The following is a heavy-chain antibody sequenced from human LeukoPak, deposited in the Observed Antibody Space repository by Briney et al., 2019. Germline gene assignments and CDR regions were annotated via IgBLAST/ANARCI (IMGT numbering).Heavy chain of an antibody. Sequence: GESLKISCKGSGYSFTSYWIGWVRQMPGKGLEWMGIIYPGDSDTRYSPSFQGQVTISADKSISTAYLQWSSLKASDTAMYYCARHGSDWNYDPLTSKRPEYFQHWGQGTLVTVSS. J-gene: IGHJ1*01. D-gene: IGHD1-7*01. CDR2: IYPGDSDT. CDR1: GYSFTSYW. V-gene: IGHV5-51*01. CDR3: ARHGSDWNYDPLTSKRPEYFQH.